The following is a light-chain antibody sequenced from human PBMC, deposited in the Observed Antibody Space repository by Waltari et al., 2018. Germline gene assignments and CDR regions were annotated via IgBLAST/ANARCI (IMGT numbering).Light chain of an antibody. J-gene: IGKJ2*01. V-gene: IGKV3-15*01. CDR2: GAS. CDR3: QQYNNWPPYT. CDR1: RSVSSN. Sequence: EIVMTQSPATMSVSPGERASLSCRASRSVSSNLAWYQRQPGQAPRLLIYGASTRATGIPARFSGSGSGTEFTLTISSLQSEDFAVYYCQQYNNWPPYTFGQGTKLEIK.